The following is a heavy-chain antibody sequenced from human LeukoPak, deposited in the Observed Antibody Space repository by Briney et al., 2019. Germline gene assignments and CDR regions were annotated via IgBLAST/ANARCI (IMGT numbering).Heavy chain of an antibody. CDR3: ARTGSTVTMLYPFDH. CDR2: IYYSEST. Sequence: PSETLSLTCTVSGGSIRSYYWSWMRQPPGKGREGIGYIYYSESTNYNPSLKSRVSISVDTSKNQFSLKLSSVTAADTAVYYCARTGSTVTMLYPFDHWGQGTLVTVSS. CDR1: GGSIRSYY. J-gene: IGHJ4*02. V-gene: IGHV4-59*01. D-gene: IGHD4-17*01.